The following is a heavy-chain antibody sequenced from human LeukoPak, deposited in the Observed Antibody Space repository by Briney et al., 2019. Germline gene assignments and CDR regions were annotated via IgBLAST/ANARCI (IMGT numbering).Heavy chain of an antibody. Sequence: SAKVSCKASGGTFSSYAISWARQAPGQGLEWMGGIIPIFGTANYAQKFQGRVTITADESTSTAYMELSSLRSEDTAVYYCARGLMVYATDYYYYYMDVWGKGTTVTVSS. CDR3: ARGLMVYATDYYYYYMDV. V-gene: IGHV1-69*01. CDR2: IIPIFGTA. D-gene: IGHD2-8*01. CDR1: GGTFSSYA. J-gene: IGHJ6*03.